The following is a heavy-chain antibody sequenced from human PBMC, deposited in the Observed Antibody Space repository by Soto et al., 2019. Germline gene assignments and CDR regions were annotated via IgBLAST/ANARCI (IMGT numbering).Heavy chain of an antibody. CDR3: ARHLRHPGAPFDY. CDR2: IYYSGST. Sequence: QLQLQESGPGLVKPSETLSLTCTVSGGSISSSSYYWGWIRQPPGKGLEWIGSIYYSGSTYYNPALKSRVTISVDTSKHQFSLKLSSVTAADTAVYYCARHLRHPGAPFDYWGQGTLVTVSS. J-gene: IGHJ4*02. D-gene: IGHD3-10*01. V-gene: IGHV4-39*01. CDR1: GGSISSSSYY.